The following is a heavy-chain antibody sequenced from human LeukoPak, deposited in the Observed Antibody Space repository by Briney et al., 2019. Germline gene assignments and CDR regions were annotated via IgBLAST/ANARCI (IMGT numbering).Heavy chain of an antibody. D-gene: IGHD2-15*01. CDR3: ARDSRRILPSD. J-gene: IGHJ4*02. CDR1: GFTVSSNY. Sequence: GGSLRLSCAASGFTVSSNYMSWVRQAPGKGLEWVSVIYSGGSTYYADSVKGRFTISRDNSKNTLYLQMNSLRAEDTAVYYCARDSRRILPSDWGQGTLVNVSS. CDR2: IYSGGST. V-gene: IGHV3-66*01.